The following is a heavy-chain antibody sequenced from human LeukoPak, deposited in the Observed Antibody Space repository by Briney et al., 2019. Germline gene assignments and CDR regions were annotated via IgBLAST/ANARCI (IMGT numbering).Heavy chain of an antibody. CDR3: ARDLYDSSGYPQNY. CDR2: ISSSSSYI. J-gene: IGHJ4*02. Sequence: AGGSLRLSCAAPGFTFSSYSMNWVRQAPGKGLEWFSSISSSSSYIYYADSVKGRFTISRDNAKNSLYLQMNSLRAEDTAVYYCARDLYDSSGYPQNYWGQGTLVTVSS. V-gene: IGHV3-21*01. CDR1: GFTFSSYS. D-gene: IGHD3-22*01.